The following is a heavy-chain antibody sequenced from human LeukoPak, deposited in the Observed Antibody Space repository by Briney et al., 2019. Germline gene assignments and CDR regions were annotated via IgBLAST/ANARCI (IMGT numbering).Heavy chain of an antibody. D-gene: IGHD2-2*02. V-gene: IGHV4/OR15-8*01. CDR1: VGSISSGNW. CDR2: IYHNGTP. Sequence: SETLSLTCGVSVGSISSGNWWSWVRQSPGKGLEWIGEIYHNGTPNYNPSLKSRVTISADTFKNHFSLKLTSVIAADTAVYYCATAPILRGEGGEHYKYGMDVWGQGTTVIVSS. CDR3: ATAPILRGEGGEHYKYGMDV. J-gene: IGHJ6*02.